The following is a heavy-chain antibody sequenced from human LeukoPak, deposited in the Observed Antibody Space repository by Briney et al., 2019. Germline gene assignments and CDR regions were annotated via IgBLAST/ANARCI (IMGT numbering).Heavy chain of an antibody. CDR2: INHSGST. J-gene: IGHJ4*02. Sequence: SETLSLTCAVYGGSFSGYYWSWIRQPPGKGLEWIGEINHSGSTNYNPSLKSRVTISVDTSKNQFSLKLSSVTAADTAVYCCARKQQFRTRWDYWGQGTLVTVSS. D-gene: IGHD6-13*01. V-gene: IGHV4-34*01. CDR1: GGSFSGYY. CDR3: ARKQQFRTRWDY.